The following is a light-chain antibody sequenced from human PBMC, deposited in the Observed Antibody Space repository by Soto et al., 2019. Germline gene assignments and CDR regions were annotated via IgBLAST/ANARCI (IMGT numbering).Light chain of an antibody. CDR3: SSYTSSSTLYV. CDR2: EVS. Sequence: QSALTQPASVSGSPGQSITISCTGTSSDVGGYNYVSWYQQHPGKAPKFMIYEVSNRPSGVSNRFSGSKSGNTASLTISGLQAEDEADYYCSSYTSSSTLYVCGTGTKVTVL. V-gene: IGLV2-14*01. J-gene: IGLJ1*01. CDR1: SSDVGGYNY.